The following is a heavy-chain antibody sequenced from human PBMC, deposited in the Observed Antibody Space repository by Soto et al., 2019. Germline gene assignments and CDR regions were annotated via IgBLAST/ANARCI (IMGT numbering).Heavy chain of an antibody. Sequence: SETLSLTCTVSGGSVSSSSYYWGWIRQPPGKGLEWIGYIYYSESTNYNPSLKSRVTISVDTSKNQFSLKLSSVTAADTAVYYCARDVGTVTTGIYYFDYWGQGTLVTVSS. CDR3: ARDVGTVTTGIYYFDY. CDR2: IYYSEST. CDR1: GGSVSSSSYY. V-gene: IGHV4-61*01. D-gene: IGHD4-4*01. J-gene: IGHJ4*02.